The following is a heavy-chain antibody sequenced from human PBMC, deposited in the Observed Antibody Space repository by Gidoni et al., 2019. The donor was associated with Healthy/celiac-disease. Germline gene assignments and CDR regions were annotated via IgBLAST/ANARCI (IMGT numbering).Heavy chain of an antibody. V-gene: IGHV5-51*01. CDR3: ARQPQRYYDSSGYYGGTYYYYGMDV. CDR1: GYSFTSYW. D-gene: IGHD3-22*01. CDR2: IYPGDSHT. J-gene: IGHJ6*02. Sequence: EVQLVQSGAEVKKPGESLKISCKGSGYSFTSYWIGWVRQMPGKGLEWMGIIYPGDSHTRYSPSFQGQVTISADKSISTAYLQWSSLKASDTAMYYCARQPQRYYDSSGYYGGTYYYYGMDVWGQGTTVTVSS.